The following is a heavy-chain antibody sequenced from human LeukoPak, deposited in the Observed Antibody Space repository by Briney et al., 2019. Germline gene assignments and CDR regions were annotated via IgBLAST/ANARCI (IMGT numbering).Heavy chain of an antibody. J-gene: IGHJ4*02. CDR3: ARGPGTNIDY. CDR1: GYTFTSYY. D-gene: IGHD3-10*01. V-gene: IGHV1-46*01. CDR2: INPSGGST. Sequence: ASVTVSCKASGYTFTSYYVHWVRQAPGPGLEWMGMINPSGGSTTYSQKFQGRITMARGTSTSTVYMELSSLRSEDTAVYYCARGPGTNIDYWGQGTLVTVSS.